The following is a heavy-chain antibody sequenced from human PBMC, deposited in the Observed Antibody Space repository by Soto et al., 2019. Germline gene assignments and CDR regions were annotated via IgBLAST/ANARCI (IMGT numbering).Heavy chain of an antibody. CDR3: ASELYSYGYGPFDY. Sequence: SVKVSCKTSGGTFSRYAGSWVRQAPGQGLEWMGGIIPIFGTANYAQKFQGRVTITADESTSTAYMELSSLRSEDTAVYYCASELYSYGYGPFDYWGQGTLVTVSS. J-gene: IGHJ4*02. V-gene: IGHV1-69*13. CDR2: IIPIFGTA. D-gene: IGHD5-18*01. CDR1: GGTFSRYA.